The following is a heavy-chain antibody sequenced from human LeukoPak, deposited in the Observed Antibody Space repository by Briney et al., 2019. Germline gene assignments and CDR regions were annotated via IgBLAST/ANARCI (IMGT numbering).Heavy chain of an antibody. CDR3: ATANYYGSGSSSNWFDP. V-gene: IGHV4-34*01. J-gene: IGHJ5*02. D-gene: IGHD3-10*01. CDR2: INHSGST. CDR1: AGSSSGYY. Sequence: SETLSLTCAVYAGSSSGYYWSWIRQPPGKGLEWIGEINHSGSTNYNPSLKSRVTISVDTSKNQFSLKLSSVTAADTAVYYCATANYYGSGSSSNWFDPWGQGTLVTVSS.